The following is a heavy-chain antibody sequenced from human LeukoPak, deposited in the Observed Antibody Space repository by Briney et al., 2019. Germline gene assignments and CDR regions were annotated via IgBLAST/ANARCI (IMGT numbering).Heavy chain of an antibody. D-gene: IGHD2-2*02. CDR1: GGSISSYY. J-gene: IGHJ4*02. Sequence: PSETLSLTCTVSGGSISSYYWSWIRQPPGKGLEWIGYIYYSGSTNYNPSLKSRVTISVDTSKNQFSLKLSSVTAADTAVYYCASQCSSTSCYTGDVGYYFDYWGQGTLVTVSS. CDR3: ASQCSSTSCYTGDVGYYFDY. V-gene: IGHV4-59*08. CDR2: IYYSGST.